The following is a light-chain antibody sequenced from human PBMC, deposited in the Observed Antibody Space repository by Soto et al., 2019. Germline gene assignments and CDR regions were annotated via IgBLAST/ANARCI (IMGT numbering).Light chain of an antibody. J-gene: IGKJ3*01. CDR2: DAS. V-gene: IGKV3-11*01. Sequence: EIVLTQSPATLSLSPGERATLSCRASQSVSSYLAWYQQKPGQAPRLLIYDASNRATGTPARFSGSGSGTDFSLPISSLEPEDSPVYYCQQRSDWPPFTFGPGTKVEIK. CDR1: QSVSSY. CDR3: QQRSDWPPFT.